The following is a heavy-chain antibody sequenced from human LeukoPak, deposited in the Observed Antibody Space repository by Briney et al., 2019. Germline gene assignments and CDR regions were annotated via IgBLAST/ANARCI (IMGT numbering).Heavy chain of an antibody. CDR2: IDPSDSYT. CDR3: ARLLDYDILTGYFPFDY. CDR1: GYSFPNYW. Sequence: GESLKISCKGSGYSFPNYWIGWVRQMPGKGLEWMGRIDPSDSYTNYSPSFQGHVTISANKSISTAYLQWSSLKASDTAMYYCARLLDYDILTGYFPFDYWGQGTLVTVS. V-gene: IGHV5-10-1*01. J-gene: IGHJ4*02. D-gene: IGHD3-9*01.